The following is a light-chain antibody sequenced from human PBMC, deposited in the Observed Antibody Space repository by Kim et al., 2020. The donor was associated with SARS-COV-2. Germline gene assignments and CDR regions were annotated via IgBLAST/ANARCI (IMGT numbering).Light chain of an antibody. CDR2: DAS. Sequence: EIVVTQSPATLSLSPGERVTLSCRASQNVGSHFAWYQQKPGQAPRLLICDASNRAAGIPARFSGGGYGTDFTLTISSLEPEDFEVYYCQHSVSFGGGTKLEI. CDR3: QHSVS. CDR1: QNVGSH. V-gene: IGKV3-11*01. J-gene: IGKJ4*01.